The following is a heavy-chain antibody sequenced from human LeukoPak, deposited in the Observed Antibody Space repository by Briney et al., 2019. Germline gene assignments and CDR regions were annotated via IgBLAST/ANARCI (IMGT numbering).Heavy chain of an antibody. V-gene: IGHV4-34*01. Sequence: SETLSLTCAVYGGSFSGYYWSRIRQPPGKGLEWIGEVNHSGSTNYNPSLKSRVTISVDTSKNQFSLKLSSVTAADTAVYYCARGGTIAAAGNIDYWGQGTLVTVSS. CDR3: ARGGTIAAAGNIDY. J-gene: IGHJ4*02. CDR2: VNHSGST. D-gene: IGHD6-13*01. CDR1: GGSFSGYY.